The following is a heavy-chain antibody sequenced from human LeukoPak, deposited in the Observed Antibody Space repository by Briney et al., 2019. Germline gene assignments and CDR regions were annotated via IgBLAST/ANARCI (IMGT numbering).Heavy chain of an antibody. Sequence: GASVKVSCKASGGTFSSYAISWVRQAPGQGLEWMGGIIPIFGTANYAQKFQGRVTITADKSTSTAYMELSSLRSEDTAVYYCARDLKGPGITMVRRRDYYYYYYMDVWGKGTTVTVSS. D-gene: IGHD3-10*01. CDR1: GGTFSSYA. V-gene: IGHV1-69*06. CDR3: ARDLKGPGITMVRRRDYYYYYYMDV. CDR2: IIPIFGTA. J-gene: IGHJ6*03.